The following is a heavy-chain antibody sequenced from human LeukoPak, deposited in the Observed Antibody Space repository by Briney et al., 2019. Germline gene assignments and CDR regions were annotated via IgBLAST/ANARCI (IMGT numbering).Heavy chain of an antibody. V-gene: IGHV1-2*06. Sequence: GASVKVSCKASGYTFTSYYIHWVRQAPGQGLEWMGRINPHSGGANFAQKFQDRVTMTRDTSVTTVYMELSSLKPDDTAVYYCARDLQQMGREYWGQGTLITVSS. J-gene: IGHJ4*02. D-gene: IGHD6-13*01. CDR3: ARDLQQMGREY. CDR1: GYTFTSYY. CDR2: INPHSGGA.